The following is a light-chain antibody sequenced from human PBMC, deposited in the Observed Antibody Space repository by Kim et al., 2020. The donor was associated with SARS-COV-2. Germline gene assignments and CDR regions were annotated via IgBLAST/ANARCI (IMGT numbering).Light chain of an antibody. CDR2: WAS. CDR3: QHYYSTSERA. J-gene: IGKJ3*01. V-gene: IGKV4-1*01. CDR1: QSVFYSKNNKDY. Sequence: TINCKFSQSVFYSKNNKDYLAWYQQKPGQPPKLLIYWASTRESGVPDRFSGSGSGTDFTLTISSLQAEDVAVYYCQHYYSTSERAFGPGTKVDIK.